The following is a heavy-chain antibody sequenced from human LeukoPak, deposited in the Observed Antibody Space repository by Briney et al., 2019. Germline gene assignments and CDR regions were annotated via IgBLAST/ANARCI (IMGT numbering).Heavy chain of an antibody. CDR1: GGSISSGGYY. Sequence: PSETLSLTCTLSGGSISSGGYYWSWIRQHRGKGLEWIGYIYYSGSTYYNPSLKSRVTLSVDTSKNQFSLKLSSVTAADTAFYYCARVACSGGTCQFDYWGQGTLVTVSS. CDR2: IYYSGST. J-gene: IGHJ4*02. CDR3: ARVACSGGTCQFDY. V-gene: IGHV4-31*03. D-gene: IGHD2-15*01.